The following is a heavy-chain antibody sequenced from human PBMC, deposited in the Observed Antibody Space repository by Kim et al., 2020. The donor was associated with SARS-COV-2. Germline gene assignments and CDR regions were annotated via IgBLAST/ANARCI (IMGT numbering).Heavy chain of an antibody. CDR2: T. V-gene: IGHV1-18*01. J-gene: IGHJ4*02. CDR3: ARTAYNSNPDY. D-gene: IGHD1-20*01. Sequence: TNYAQKIQGRVTMTTDTSTSTDYMELRSLRSDDTAVYYCARTAYNSNPDYWGQGTLVTVSS.